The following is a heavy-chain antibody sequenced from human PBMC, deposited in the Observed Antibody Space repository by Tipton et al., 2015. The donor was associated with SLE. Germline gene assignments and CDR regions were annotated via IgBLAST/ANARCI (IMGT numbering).Heavy chain of an antibody. CDR1: GFTLSSYE. V-gene: IGHV3-48*03. D-gene: IGHD3-10*01. Sequence: GSLRLSCAASGFTLSSYEMNWVRQAPGKGLEWVSYISTSVTTTYYADSVKGRFTISRDNAKNSLYLQMNSLRAEDTAVYSCARVGVRGYQDGPFDFWGQGTLVTVSS. J-gene: IGHJ4*02. CDR3: ARVGVRGYQDGPFDF. CDR2: ISTSVTTT.